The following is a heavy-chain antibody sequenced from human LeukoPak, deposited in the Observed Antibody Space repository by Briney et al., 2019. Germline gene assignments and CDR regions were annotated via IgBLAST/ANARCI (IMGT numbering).Heavy chain of an antibody. Sequence: GASVKVSCKASGGTFSSYAISRVRQAPGQGLEWMGGIIPIFGTANYAQKFQGRVTITADESTSTAYMELSSLRSEDTAVYYCARGCSSTSCYRGRPYWFDPWGQGTLVTVSS. CDR3: ARGCSSTSCYRGRPYWFDP. V-gene: IGHV1-69*13. CDR2: IIPIFGTA. D-gene: IGHD2-2*01. J-gene: IGHJ5*02. CDR1: GGTFSSYA.